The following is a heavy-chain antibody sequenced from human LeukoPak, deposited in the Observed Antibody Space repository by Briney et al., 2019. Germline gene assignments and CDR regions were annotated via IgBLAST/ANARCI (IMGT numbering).Heavy chain of an antibody. V-gene: IGHV3-23*01. CDR1: GFTFSNYA. D-gene: IGHD2-8*01. J-gene: IGHJ3*01. Sequence: QAGGSLRLSCAVSGFTFSNYAMNWVRQAPGKRLEWVSVIAIGGGDKFYADSVKGRFTISRDDSKNTMYLQTNSLRAEDTAVYYCAKDSYSRNGVYDAFDVWGQGTMVTVSS. CDR3: AKDSYSRNGVYDAFDV. CDR2: IAIGGGDK.